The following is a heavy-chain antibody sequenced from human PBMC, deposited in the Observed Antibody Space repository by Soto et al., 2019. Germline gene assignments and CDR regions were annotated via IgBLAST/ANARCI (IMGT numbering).Heavy chain of an antibody. V-gene: IGHV3-15*07. CDR1: SVSNAW. CDR3: TTDSEYIAVAGTTDY. Sequence: SVSNAWMNWVRPAPGKGLEWVGRIKSKTDGGTTDYAAPVKGRFTISRDDSKNTLYLQMNSLKTEDTAVYYCTTDSEYIAVAGTTDYWGQGTLVTVSS. J-gene: IGHJ4*02. D-gene: IGHD6-19*01. CDR2: IKSKTDGGTT.